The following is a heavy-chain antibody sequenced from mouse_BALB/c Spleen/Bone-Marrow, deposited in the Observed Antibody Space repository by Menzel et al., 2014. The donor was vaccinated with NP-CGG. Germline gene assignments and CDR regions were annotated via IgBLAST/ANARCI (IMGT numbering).Heavy chain of an antibody. V-gene: IGHV1-82*01. J-gene: IGHJ3*01. D-gene: IGHD1-1*01. CDR1: GYAFSSSW. CDR3: ARSGSSWCAY. CDR2: IYPGDGDT. Sequence: LVESGASVKISCKASGYAFSSSWMNWVKQRPGQGLEWIGRIYPGDGDTNYNGKFKGKATLTADKSSSTAYMQLSSLTSVDSAVYFCARSGSSWCAYWGQGTLVTVSA.